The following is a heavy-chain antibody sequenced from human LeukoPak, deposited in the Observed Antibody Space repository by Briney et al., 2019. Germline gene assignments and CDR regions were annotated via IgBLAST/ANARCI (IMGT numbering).Heavy chain of an antibody. CDR1: GYTFTSYV. CDR2: ISAYNGNT. J-gene: IGHJ4*02. D-gene: IGHD1-26*01. Sequence: ASVKVSCKPSGYTFTSYVISWVRQAPGQGLEGMGWISAYNGNTNYAQKLQGRVTMTTDTSTSTAYMELRSLRSDDTAVYYCARERWELLSGGRPIDYWGQGTLVTVSS. V-gene: IGHV1-18*01. CDR3: ARERWELLSGGRPIDY.